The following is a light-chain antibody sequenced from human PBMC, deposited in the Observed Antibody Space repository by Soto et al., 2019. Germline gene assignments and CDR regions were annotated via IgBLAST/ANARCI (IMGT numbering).Light chain of an antibody. CDR1: HSVSSSY. Sequence: IVLTQSPGTLSLSTGERATLSCRASHSVSSSYLAWYQQKPGQAPRLLIYGASSRATGIPDRFSGIVSGTDFTLTISRLEPEDFAVYYGQQYGSSLTWTFCQGTKVDIK. V-gene: IGKV3-20*01. CDR2: GAS. CDR3: QQYGSSLTWT. J-gene: IGKJ1*01.